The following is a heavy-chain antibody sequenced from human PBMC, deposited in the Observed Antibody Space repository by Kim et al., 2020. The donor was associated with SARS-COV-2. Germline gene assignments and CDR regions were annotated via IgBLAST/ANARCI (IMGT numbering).Heavy chain of an antibody. V-gene: IGHV3-30*02. CDR3: AKDAYSSSLFRSYFGY. Sequence: AVKGRFTISRDNSKSTVYLQINSLRAEDTAVYYCAKDAYSSSLFRSYFGYWGQGALVTVSS. D-gene: IGHD6-13*01. J-gene: IGHJ4*02.